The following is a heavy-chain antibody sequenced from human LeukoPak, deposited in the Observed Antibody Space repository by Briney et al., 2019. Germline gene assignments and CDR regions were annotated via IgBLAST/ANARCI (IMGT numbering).Heavy chain of an antibody. CDR3: ANGGNSVWFDP. J-gene: IGHJ5*02. V-gene: IGHV4-34*01. Sequence: PSETLSLTCAVYGWSFCGYYWSWIRQPPGKGLEWIGEINHSGSTNYNASLKSRVTLSVDKSKNQFPLKLSSVTAADTDVYYCANGGNSVWFDPWGQGTLVTVSS. CDR2: INHSGST. D-gene: IGHD4-23*01. CDR1: GWSFCGYY.